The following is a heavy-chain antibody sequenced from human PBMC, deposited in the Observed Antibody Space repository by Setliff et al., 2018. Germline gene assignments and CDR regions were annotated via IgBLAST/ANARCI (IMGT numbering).Heavy chain of an antibody. J-gene: IGHJ4*01. CDR1: GVSFSSTTFY. V-gene: IGHV4-39*07. Sequence: SETLSLTCNVSGVSFSSTTFYWAWIRQSPGKGLEWIGSVSFFGSAYYNPSLQSRGAISLDTSRNQFSLKLSSVTAADTAVYYCRFWSGYYKNDYWGQGTLVTVSS. D-gene: IGHD3-3*01. CDR2: VSFFGSA. CDR3: RFWSGYYKNDY.